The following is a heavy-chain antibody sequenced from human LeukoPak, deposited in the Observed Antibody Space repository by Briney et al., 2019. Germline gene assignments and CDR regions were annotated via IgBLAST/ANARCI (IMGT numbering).Heavy chain of an antibody. Sequence: PSQTLSLTCTVSGGSITSGSYYWGWIRQYPGKGLEWIGNSDYSRSTYYNPSLKSRVTISVDTSKNQFSLKLRSVPAADTAVYYCARHAVEYSGTYFDSWGQGSLVTVSS. V-gene: IGHV4-39*01. CDR2: SDYSRST. D-gene: IGHD1-26*01. CDR1: GGSITSGSYY. J-gene: IGHJ4*02. CDR3: ARHAVEYSGTYFDS.